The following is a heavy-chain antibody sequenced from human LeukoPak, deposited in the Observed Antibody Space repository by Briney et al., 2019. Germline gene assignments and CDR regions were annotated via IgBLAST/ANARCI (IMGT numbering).Heavy chain of an antibody. CDR3: AREFLPEGYYDSSGYDY. Sequence: SETLSLTCTVSGGSISSGGYYWSWIRQHPGTGLEWIGYIYYSGSTYYNPSLKSRVTISVDTSKNQFSLKLSSVTAADTAVYYCAREFLPEGYYDSSGYDYWGQGTLVTVSS. D-gene: IGHD3-22*01. V-gene: IGHV4-31*03. J-gene: IGHJ4*02. CDR1: GGSISSGGYY. CDR2: IYYSGST.